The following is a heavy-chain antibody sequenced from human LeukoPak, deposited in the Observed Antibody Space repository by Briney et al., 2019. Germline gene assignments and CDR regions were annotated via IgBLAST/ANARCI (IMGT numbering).Heavy chain of an antibody. CDR3: ARTRPRYSSGWHEGDY. D-gene: IGHD6-19*01. J-gene: IGHJ4*02. Sequence: SVKVSCKASGGTFSSCAISWVRQAPGQGLEWMGRIIPIFGTANYAQKFQGRVTITTDESTSTAYMELSSLRSEDTAVYYCARTRPRYSSGWHEGDYWGQGTLVTVSS. CDR1: GGTFSSCA. CDR2: IIPIFGTA. V-gene: IGHV1-69*05.